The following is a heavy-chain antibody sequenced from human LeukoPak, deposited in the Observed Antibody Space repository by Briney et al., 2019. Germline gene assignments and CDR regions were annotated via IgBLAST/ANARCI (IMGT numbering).Heavy chain of an antibody. CDR1: GGSISTSRYY. V-gene: IGHV4-39*01. J-gene: IGHJ6*03. Sequence: PSETLSLTCTVSGGSISTSRYYWGWIRQPPGKGLEWLGTIYYSGTTYYNPSLESRVTISEDTSRNRFSLMLSSVTAADTAIYYCARQVSDYFYYYMDVWGEGTTVIVSS. CDR3: ARQVSDYFYYYMDV. CDR2: IYYSGTT.